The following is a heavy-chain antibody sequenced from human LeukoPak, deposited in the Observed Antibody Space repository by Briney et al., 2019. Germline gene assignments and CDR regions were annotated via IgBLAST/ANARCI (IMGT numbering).Heavy chain of an antibody. J-gene: IGHJ4*02. D-gene: IGHD1-26*01. CDR2: IYHSGST. CDR3: ARSLSGSSGALSY. Sequence: SETLSLTCTVSGYSISSGYYWGWIRQPPGKGLEWIGSIYHSGSTYYNPSLKSRVTISVDTSKNQFSLKLSSVTAADTAVYYCARSLSGSSGALSYWGQGTLVTVSS. V-gene: IGHV4-38-2*02. CDR1: GYSISSGYY.